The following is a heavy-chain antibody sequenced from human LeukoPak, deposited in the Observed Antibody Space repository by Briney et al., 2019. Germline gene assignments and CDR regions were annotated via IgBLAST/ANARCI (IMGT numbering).Heavy chain of an antibody. CDR1: GGSFSGYY. CDR2: IYYSGST. D-gene: IGHD5-24*01. J-gene: IGHJ4*02. Sequence: PSETLSLTCAVYGGSFSGYYWSWIRQPPGKGLEWIGYIYYSGSTNYNPSLKSRVTISVDTSKNQFSLKLSSVTAADTAVYYCASVEMATMAQDYWGQGTPVTVSS. V-gene: IGHV4-59*08. CDR3: ASVEMATMAQDY.